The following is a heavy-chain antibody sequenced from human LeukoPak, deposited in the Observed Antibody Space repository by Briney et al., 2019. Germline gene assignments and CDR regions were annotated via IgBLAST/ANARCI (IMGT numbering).Heavy chain of an antibody. V-gene: IGHV1-8*01. J-gene: IGHJ5*02. CDR3: ARDIAGATKGGWFDT. CDR1: GYTFTNYD. Sequence: GASVKVSCKASGYTFTNYDIYCVRQATGQGLEWMGWMNPNSGNTGYAQKLQGRVTMTRNTSISTAYMELCSLRSEDTALYYCARDIAGATKGGWFDTWGQGTPVTVSS. CDR2: MNPNSGNT. D-gene: IGHD1-26*01.